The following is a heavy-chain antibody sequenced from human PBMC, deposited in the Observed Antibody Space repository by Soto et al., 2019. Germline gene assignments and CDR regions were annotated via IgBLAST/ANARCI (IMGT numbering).Heavy chain of an antibody. CDR1: GYTFSNYY. D-gene: IGHD5-12*01. J-gene: IGHJ4*02. Sequence: GASVKVSCKGAGYTFSNYYMHWVRQAPGQGLEWMGIINPSGDSTSYAQEFQGRVTMTRETSTSTLYMELSSLRSEDTAVYYCARATRSGSPHFDHWGQGTRVTVSS. CDR3: ARATRSGSPHFDH. V-gene: IGHV1-46*01. CDR2: INPSGDST.